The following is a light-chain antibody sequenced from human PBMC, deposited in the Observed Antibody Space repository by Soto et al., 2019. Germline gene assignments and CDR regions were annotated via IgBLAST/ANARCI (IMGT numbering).Light chain of an antibody. J-gene: IGLJ2*01. CDR2: EVS. V-gene: IGLV2-8*01. CDR3: SSYGGSKKG. CDR1: SSDVGGYNY. Sequence: QSALTQPPSASGSPGQSVTISCTGTSSDVGGYNYVSWYQQHPGKAPKLMIYEVSKRPSGVPDRFSGSKSGNTASLTVSGLQAEDEADYYCSSYGGSKKGFGGGTKLTVL.